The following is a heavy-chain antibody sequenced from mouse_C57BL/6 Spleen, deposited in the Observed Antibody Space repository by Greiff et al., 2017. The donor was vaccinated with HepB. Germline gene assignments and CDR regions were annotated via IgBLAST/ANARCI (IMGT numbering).Heavy chain of an antibody. CDR3: TKETAQAIAWFAY. Sequence: VQLQQSGAELVRPGASVKLSCTASGFNIKDDYMHWVKQRPEQGLEWIGWIDPENGDTEYASKFQGKATITADTSSNTADLQLSSLTSEDTAVYYCTKETAQAIAWFAYWGQGTLVTVSA. D-gene: IGHD3-2*02. CDR2: IDPENGDT. V-gene: IGHV14-4*01. J-gene: IGHJ3*01. CDR1: GFNIKDDY.